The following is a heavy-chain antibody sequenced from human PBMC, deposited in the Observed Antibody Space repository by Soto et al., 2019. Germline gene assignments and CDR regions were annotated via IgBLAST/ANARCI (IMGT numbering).Heavy chain of an antibody. CDR3: AKDGLHPYYFDY. D-gene: IGHD4-4*01. CDR1: GFTFSSYG. Sequence: GGSLRLSCTASGFTFSSYGMHWVRQAPGKGLEWVAVISYDGSNKYYADSVKGRFTISRDNSKNTLYLQMNGLRAEDTAVYYCAKDGLHPYYFDYWGQGTLVTVSS. V-gene: IGHV3-30*18. CDR2: ISYDGSNK. J-gene: IGHJ4*02.